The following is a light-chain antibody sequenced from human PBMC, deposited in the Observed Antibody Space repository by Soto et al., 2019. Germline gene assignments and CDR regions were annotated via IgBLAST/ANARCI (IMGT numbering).Light chain of an antibody. CDR3: QQYGRT. CDR2: GAS. V-gene: IGKV3-20*01. Sequence: EIVLTQSPATLSLSPGERATLSCRASQSVSSSYLAWYQQKPGQAPRLLIYGASSRATGIPDRFSGGGSGTDFTLTISRLEPEDFAVYYCQQYGRTFGQGTKVDIK. J-gene: IGKJ1*01. CDR1: QSVSSSY.